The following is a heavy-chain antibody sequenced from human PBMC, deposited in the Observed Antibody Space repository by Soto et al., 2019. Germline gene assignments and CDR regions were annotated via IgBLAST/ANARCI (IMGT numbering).Heavy chain of an antibody. CDR3: ARGDIGTTVTPG. Sequence: QVQLVQSGAEVKKPGASVKVSCQTSGYTFTSSGISWVRQAPGKWLEWMGWISAYNGNTNYAQKLQGRVTMTTDTSTSTAYMARRSLRSDDTAVYYCARGDIGTTVTPGWDQDTLVNVPS. V-gene: IGHV1-18*01. D-gene: IGHD4-17*01. J-gene: IGHJ1*01. CDR1: GYTFTSSG. CDR2: ISAYNGNT.